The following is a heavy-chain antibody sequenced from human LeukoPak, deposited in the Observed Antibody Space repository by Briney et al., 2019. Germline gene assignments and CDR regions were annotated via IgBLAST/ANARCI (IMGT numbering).Heavy chain of an antibody. CDR2: IYYSGST. J-gene: IGHJ6*03. CDR1: GGSISSGGYS. V-gene: IGHV4-30-4*07. D-gene: IGHD6-13*01. Sequence: SETLSLTCAVSGGSISSGGYSWSWIRQPPGKGLEWIGYIYYSGSTYYNPSLKSRVTISVDTSKNQFSLKLSSVTAADTAVYYCAGGIAAAGQYYYYYYYMDVWGKGTTVTVSS. CDR3: AGGIAAAGQYYYYYYYMDV.